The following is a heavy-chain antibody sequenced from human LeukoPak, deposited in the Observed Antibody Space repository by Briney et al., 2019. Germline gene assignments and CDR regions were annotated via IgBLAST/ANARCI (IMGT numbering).Heavy chain of an antibody. J-gene: IGHJ4*02. CDR3: ARDMATAGHFAFDY. CDR1: GFTLSSYT. Sequence: PGGSLRLSCAASGFTLSSYTMNWVRQGPGKGLEWVSSISTSSSYIHYADSVKGRFTISRDNAKNSLFLQMNSLRAEDTAVYYCARDMATAGHFAFDYWGQGTLVTVSS. CDR2: ISTSSSYI. V-gene: IGHV3-21*01. D-gene: IGHD6-13*01.